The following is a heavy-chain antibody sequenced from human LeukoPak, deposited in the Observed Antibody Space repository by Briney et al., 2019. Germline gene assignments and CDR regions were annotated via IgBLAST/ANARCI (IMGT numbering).Heavy chain of an antibody. V-gene: IGHV4-31*03. CDR2: IYYSGST. D-gene: IGHD5-12*01. J-gene: IGHJ4*02. CDR3: ARDRGPYSGYDSYYFDY. CDR1: GGSISSGGYY. Sequence: SETLSLTCTVSGGSISSGGYYWSWIRQHPGKGLEWIGYIYYSGSTYYNPSLKSRVTISVDTSKNQFSLKLSSVTAADTAVYYCARDRGPYSGYDSYYFDYWGQGSLVTVSS.